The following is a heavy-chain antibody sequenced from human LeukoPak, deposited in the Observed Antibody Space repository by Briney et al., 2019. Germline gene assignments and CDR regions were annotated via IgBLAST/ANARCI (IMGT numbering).Heavy chain of an antibody. V-gene: IGHV1-2*02. D-gene: IGHD3-16*01. CDR1: GHTFTGYY. J-gene: IGHJ6*03. CDR3: ARDPKVGGGPYYYYYMDV. CDR2: INPNSGGT. Sequence: ASVKVSCKASGHTFTGYYMHWVRQAPGQGLEWMGWINPNSGGTNYAQKFQGRVTMTRDTSISTAYMVLSRLRSDDTAVYYCARDPKVGGGPYYYYYMDVWGKGTTVTVSS.